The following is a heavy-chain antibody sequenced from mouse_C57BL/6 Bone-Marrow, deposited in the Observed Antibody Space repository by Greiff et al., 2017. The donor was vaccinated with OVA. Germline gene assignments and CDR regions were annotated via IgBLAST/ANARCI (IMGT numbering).Heavy chain of an antibody. J-gene: IGHJ4*01. V-gene: IGHV1-42*01. CDR2: INPSTGGT. D-gene: IGHD1-1*01. CDR1: GYAFSSSW. Sequence: VQLQQSGPELVKPGASVKISCKASGYAFSSSWMNWVKQSPEKSLEWIGEINPSTGGTTYNQKFKAKATLTVDKSSSTAYMQLKSLTSEDSAVYYCASPPDYYGSSYAMDYWGQGTSVTVSS. CDR3: ASPPDYYGSSYAMDY.